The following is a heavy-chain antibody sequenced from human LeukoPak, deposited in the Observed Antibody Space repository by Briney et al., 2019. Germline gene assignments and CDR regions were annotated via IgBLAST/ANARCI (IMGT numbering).Heavy chain of an antibody. D-gene: IGHD3-10*01. V-gene: IGHV3-49*04. Sequence: GGSLRLSCTASGFTFGDYAMSWVRQAPGKGLEWVGFIRFKAYGGTTEYAASVRGRFTISRDDSKSIAYLQMNSLKTEDTGVYYCTRDRGDGYWDFDLRGRGTLATVSS. CDR1: GFTFGDYA. J-gene: IGHJ2*01. CDR2: IRFKAYGGTT. CDR3: TRDRGDGYWDFDL.